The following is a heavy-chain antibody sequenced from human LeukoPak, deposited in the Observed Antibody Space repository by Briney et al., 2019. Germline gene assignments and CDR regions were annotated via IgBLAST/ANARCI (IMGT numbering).Heavy chain of an antibody. Sequence: SETLSLTCTVSGYSISSGYYWGWIRPPSGKGLEWIGSIYHSGSTYYNPSLKSRATISVDTSKNQFSLKLSSVTAADTAVYYCARDVAGYSSVRIDYWGQGTLVTVSS. D-gene: IGHD6-19*01. CDR3: ARDVAGYSSVRIDY. V-gene: IGHV4-38-2*02. J-gene: IGHJ4*02. CDR1: GYSISSGYY. CDR2: IYHSGST.